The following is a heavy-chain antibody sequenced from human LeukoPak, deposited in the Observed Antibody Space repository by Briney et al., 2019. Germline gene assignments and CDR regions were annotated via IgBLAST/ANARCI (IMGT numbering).Heavy chain of an antibody. Sequence: SETLSLTCAVSGGSISSSNWWSWVRQPPGKGPEWIGEIYHSGSTYYNPSLKSRVTISVDTSKNQFSLKLSSVTAADTAVYYCASEEMGTGTTGVSGYWGQGTLVTVSS. D-gene: IGHD1-1*01. V-gene: IGHV4-4*02. J-gene: IGHJ4*02. CDR1: GGSISSSNW. CDR3: ASEEMGTGTTGVSGY. CDR2: IYHSGST.